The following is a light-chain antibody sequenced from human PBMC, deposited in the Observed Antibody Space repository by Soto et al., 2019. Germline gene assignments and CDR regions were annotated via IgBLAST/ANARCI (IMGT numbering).Light chain of an antibody. CDR3: SSYTSSSTLV. J-gene: IGLJ2*01. V-gene: IGLV2-14*01. CDR1: SSDDGGYNY. Sequence: QSALTQPASVSGSPGQSITISCTETSSDDGGYNYVSWDQQHPGKAPKLMIYDVSNRPSGVSNRFSGSKSGNTASLTISGLQAEDEADYYCSSYTSSSTLVFGGGTKLTVL. CDR2: DVS.